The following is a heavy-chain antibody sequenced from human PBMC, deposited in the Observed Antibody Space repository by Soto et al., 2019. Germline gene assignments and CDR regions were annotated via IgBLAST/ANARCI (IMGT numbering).Heavy chain of an antibody. V-gene: IGHV1-69*12. J-gene: IGHJ3*02. CDR2: IIPIFGTS. CDR3: ARDSGGYGAPAFDI. D-gene: IGHD3-10*01. CDR1: GGSFSNFA. Sequence: QVQLVQSEAEVKKPGSSMKVSCKASGGSFSNFAISWVRQAPGQGLEWMGGIIPIFGTSNPAQKFQGRVSLTADESTNTAYLELNSLRSEDTAVYYCARDSGGYGAPAFDIWGQGTMVTVSA.